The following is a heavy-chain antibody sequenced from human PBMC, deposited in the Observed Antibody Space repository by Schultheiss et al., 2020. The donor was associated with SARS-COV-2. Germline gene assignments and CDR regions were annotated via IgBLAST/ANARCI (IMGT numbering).Heavy chain of an antibody. CDR1: GFTFSTHG. CDR3: ARAKSGYYYFDY. CDR2: ISHDGSDR. V-gene: IGHV3-30*03. D-gene: IGHD5-12*01. Sequence: GGSLRLSCAASGFTFSTHGMHWVRQAPGKGLEWVAVISHDGSDRYYADSVKGRFTISRDNSKTTLYLQMNSLRPADTAVYYCARAKSGYYYFDYWGQGTLVTVSS. J-gene: IGHJ4*02.